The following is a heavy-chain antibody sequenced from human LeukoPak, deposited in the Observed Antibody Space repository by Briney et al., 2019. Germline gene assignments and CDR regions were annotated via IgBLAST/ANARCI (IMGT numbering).Heavy chain of an antibody. V-gene: IGHV1-8*01. CDR2: INPNSGNT. D-gene: IGHD5-12*01. CDR3: AKAGIVATMNADWFDP. Sequence: GASVKVSCKASGYTFTSYDINWVRQATGQGLEWMGWINPNSGNTGYAQKFRGRVTMTRDTSISTAYMELSSLRSEDTAVYYCAKAGIVATMNADWFDPWGQGTLVTVSS. J-gene: IGHJ5*02. CDR1: GYTFTSYD.